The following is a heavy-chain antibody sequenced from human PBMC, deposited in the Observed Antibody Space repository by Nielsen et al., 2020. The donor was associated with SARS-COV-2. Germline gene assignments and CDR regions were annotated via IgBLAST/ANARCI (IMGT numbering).Heavy chain of an antibody. CDR2: ISWNSGSI. CDR1: GFTFDDYA. CDR3: AREHGSGSYYFDY. V-gene: IGHV3-9*01. J-gene: IGHJ4*02. D-gene: IGHD3-10*01. Sequence: GGSLRLSCAASGFTFDDYAMHWVRQAPGKGLEWVSGISWNSGSIGYADSVKGRFTISRDNAKNSLYLQMNSLRAEDTAVYYCAREHGSGSYYFDYWGQGTLVTVSS.